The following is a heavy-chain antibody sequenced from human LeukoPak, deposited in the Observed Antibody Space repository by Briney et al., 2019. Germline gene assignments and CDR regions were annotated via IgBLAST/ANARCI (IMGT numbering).Heavy chain of an antibody. J-gene: IGHJ4*02. CDR2: IYYSGST. CDR3: ARHGSTYALRN. D-gene: IGHD2-2*01. CDR1: GGSISSHY. V-gene: IGHV4-59*08. Sequence: SETLSLTCTVSGGSISSHYWSWIRQPPGKGLEWIGYIYYSGSTNYNPSPKSRVTISVDTSKNQFSLKLSSVTAADTAVYYCARHGSTYALRNWGQGTLVTVSS.